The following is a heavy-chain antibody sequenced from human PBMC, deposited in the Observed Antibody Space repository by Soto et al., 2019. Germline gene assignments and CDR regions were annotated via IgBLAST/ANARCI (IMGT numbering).Heavy chain of an antibody. CDR1: GGSISSDN. J-gene: IGHJ5*02. D-gene: IGHD3-3*01. CDR2: IYHSRST. CDR3: ARENLHHYDFWSGYACNWFDP. V-gene: IGHV4-59*01. Sequence: SPPLSLTPTFSGGSISSDNWHWKRQPPGRGLEWMGYIYHSRSTSYKLSLKSRVTRSVDTSKNQFSLKLSSVTAADTAVYYCARENLHHYDFWSGYACNWFDPWGQVTLVTV.